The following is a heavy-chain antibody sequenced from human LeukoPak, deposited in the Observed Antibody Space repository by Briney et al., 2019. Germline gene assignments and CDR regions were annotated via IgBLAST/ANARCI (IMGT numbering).Heavy chain of an antibody. CDR1: GFTFSSYW. Sequence: GSLRLSCAASGFTFSSYWMSWIRQPPGKGLEWIGEINHSGSTNYNPSLKSRVTISVDTSKNQFSLKLSSVTAADTAVYYCARDRYYYDSSGYYSAFDTWGQGTMVTVSS. V-gene: IGHV4-34*01. CDR3: ARDRYYYDSSGYYSAFDT. J-gene: IGHJ3*02. CDR2: INHSGST. D-gene: IGHD3-22*01.